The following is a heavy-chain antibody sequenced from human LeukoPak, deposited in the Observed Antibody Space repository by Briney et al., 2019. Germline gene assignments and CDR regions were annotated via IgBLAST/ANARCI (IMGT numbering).Heavy chain of an antibody. V-gene: IGHV1-46*01. Sequence: GASVKVSCKASGYTFTSYYMHWVRQAPGQGLEWLGIINPSGDSLSYAQKFQGRVTMTRDTSTSTVYMELSSLRSDDTATYYWARVAGSGYDPYYLDYWGQGTLVTVSS. J-gene: IGHJ4*02. CDR2: INPSGDSL. D-gene: IGHD5-12*01. CDR3: ARVAGSGYDPYYLDY. CDR1: GYTFTSYY.